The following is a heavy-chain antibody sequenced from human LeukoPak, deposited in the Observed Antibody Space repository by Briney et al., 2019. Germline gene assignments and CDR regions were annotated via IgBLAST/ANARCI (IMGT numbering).Heavy chain of an antibody. CDR2: IKQDGSEK. D-gene: IGHD3-3*01. J-gene: IGHJ4*02. Sequence: PGGSLRLSCAASGFTFSSYWMSWVRQAPGKGLEWVANIKQDGSEKYYVDSVKSRFTISRDNAKNSLYLQMNSLRAEDTAVYYCARGYDFWSGYPGGVDYWGQGTLVTVSS. V-gene: IGHV3-7*01. CDR3: ARGYDFWSGYPGGVDY. CDR1: GFTFSSYW.